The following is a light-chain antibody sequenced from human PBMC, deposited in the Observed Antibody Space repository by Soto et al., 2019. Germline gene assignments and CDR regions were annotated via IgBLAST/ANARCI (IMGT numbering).Light chain of an antibody. J-gene: IGKJ2*01. V-gene: IGKV3-20*01. Sequence: EIVLTQSPGTLSLSPGERATLSCRASQSVSSSYLAWFQQKPGQAPRLLIYCASSRATGIPDRFSGSGSGTDFTLTISRLEPEDFAVFYCQQYASSPHTFGQGTKLEIK. CDR3: QQYASSPHT. CDR2: CAS. CDR1: QSVSSSY.